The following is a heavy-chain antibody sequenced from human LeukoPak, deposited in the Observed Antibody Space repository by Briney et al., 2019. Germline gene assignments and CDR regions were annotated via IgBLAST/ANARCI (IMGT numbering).Heavy chain of an antibody. CDR1: GFTFSLYA. CDR2: ISNSGGAT. CDR3: AKDLKPLGYSSFDH. J-gene: IGHJ4*02. V-gene: IGHV3-23*01. Sequence: GSLRLSCAASGFTFSLYAMGWVRPAPGKGLEWVSGISNSGGATYYADSVKGRFSISRDNSKNTVYVQMNNLRVEDTAIYYCAKDLKPLGYSSFDHWGQGVLVTVSS. D-gene: IGHD2-15*01.